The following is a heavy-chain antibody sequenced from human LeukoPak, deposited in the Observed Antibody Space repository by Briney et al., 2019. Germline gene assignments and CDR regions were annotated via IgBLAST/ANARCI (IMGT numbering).Heavy chain of an antibody. J-gene: IGHJ4*02. CDR2: LYSDGST. CDR3: ARVRGNNYGFLDY. D-gene: IGHD5-18*01. CDR1: GFTFSSYA. Sequence: PGGSLRLSCAASGFTFSSYAMSWVRQAPGKGLEWVSVLYSDGSTYYVDSVKGRFTISRDNSKNTLYLQMNSLRAEDTAVYYCARVRGNNYGFLDYWGQGTLVTVSS. V-gene: IGHV3-53*01.